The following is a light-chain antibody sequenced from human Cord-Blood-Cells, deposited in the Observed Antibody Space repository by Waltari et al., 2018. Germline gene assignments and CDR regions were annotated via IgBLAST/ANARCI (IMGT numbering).Light chain of an antibody. CDR1: HGISSY. J-gene: IGKJ2*03. CDR3: QQYYSYPYS. V-gene: IGKV1-8*01. CDR2: AAS. Sequence: AIRMTQSPTSFSASTGDRVTIPCRASHGISSYLAWYQPKPGKAPKLLIYAASTLQSGVPSRFSGSGSETDCTLTISCLQSEDFATYYCQQYYSYPYSFGQGTKLEIK.